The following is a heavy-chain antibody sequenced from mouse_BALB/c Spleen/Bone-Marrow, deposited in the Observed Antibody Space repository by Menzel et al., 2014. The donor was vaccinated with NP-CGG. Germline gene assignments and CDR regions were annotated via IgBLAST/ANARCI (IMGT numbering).Heavy chain of an antibody. Sequence: VQLKESGAELVKPGASVKLSCTASGFNIKDTYMHWVKQRPEQGLEWIGRIDPANGNTKYDPKFQGKATITADTSSNTAHLQLSSLTSEDTAVYYCARYRLGTYFDYWGQGTALTVSS. CDR2: IDPANGNT. J-gene: IGHJ2*01. CDR3: ARYRLGTYFDY. CDR1: GFNIKDTY. D-gene: IGHD2-14*01. V-gene: IGHV14-3*02.